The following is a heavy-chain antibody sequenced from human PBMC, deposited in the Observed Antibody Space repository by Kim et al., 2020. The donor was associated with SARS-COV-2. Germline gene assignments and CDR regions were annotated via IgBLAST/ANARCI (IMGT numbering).Heavy chain of an antibody. Sequence: SETLSLTCTVSGGSISSSSYYWGWIRQPPGKGLEWIGSIYYSGSTYYNPSLKSRVTISVDTSKNQFSLKLSSVTAADTAVYYCAGERVVVYPYYYYGMDVWGQGTTVTVSS. CDR2: IYYSGST. D-gene: IGHD3-22*01. CDR1: GGSISSSSYY. V-gene: IGHV4-39*01. CDR3: AGERVVVYPYYYYGMDV. J-gene: IGHJ6*02.